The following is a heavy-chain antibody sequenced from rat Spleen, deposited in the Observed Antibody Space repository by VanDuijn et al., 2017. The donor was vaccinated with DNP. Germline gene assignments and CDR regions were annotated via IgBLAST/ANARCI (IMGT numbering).Heavy chain of an antibody. CDR3: ARLLAGRSYYFDS. CDR1: GFTFSNYD. V-gene: IGHV5-7*01. J-gene: IGHJ2*01. D-gene: IGHD1-4*01. CDR2: ISYDGSST. Sequence: EVQLVESGGGLVQPGNSLKLSCAASGFTFSNYDMAWVRQAPKKGLEWVATISYDGSSTYYRDSVKGRFTISRDNAKSTLYLQMDSLRSEDTATYYCARLLAGRSYYFDSWGQGVMVTVSS.